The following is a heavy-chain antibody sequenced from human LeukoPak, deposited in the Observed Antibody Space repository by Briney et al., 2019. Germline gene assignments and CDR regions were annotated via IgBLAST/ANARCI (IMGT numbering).Heavy chain of an antibody. CDR2: IYTSGST. J-gene: IGHJ4*02. CDR1: LGSFSSYY. Sequence: SETLSLTCAVYLGSFSSYYWSWIRQPAGKGLEWIGRIYTSGSTNYNPSLKSRVTISVDTSKNQFSLKLSSVTAADTAVYYCARDLGYGEFDYWGQGTLVTVSS. D-gene: IGHD4-17*01. CDR3: ARDLGYGEFDY. V-gene: IGHV4-4*07.